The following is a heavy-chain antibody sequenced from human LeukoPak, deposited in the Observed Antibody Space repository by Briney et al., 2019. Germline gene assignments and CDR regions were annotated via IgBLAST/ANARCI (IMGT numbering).Heavy chain of an antibody. D-gene: IGHD3-3*01. CDR2: ISWDGGST. J-gene: IGHJ5*02. CDR3: ARDVPYYDFWSGYSVNWFDP. Sequence: GGSLRLSCAASGFTFDDYAMHWVRQAPGKGLEWVSLISWDGGSTYYADSVKGRFTISRDNSKNYLYLQMDSLRAEDTAVYYCARDVPYYDFWSGYSVNWFDPWGQGTLVTVSS. CDR1: GFTFDDYA. V-gene: IGHV3-43D*03.